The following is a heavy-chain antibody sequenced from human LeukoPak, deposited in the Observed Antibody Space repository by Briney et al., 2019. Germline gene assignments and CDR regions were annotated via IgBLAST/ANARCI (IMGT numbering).Heavy chain of an antibody. CDR2: ISSSSSYI. J-gene: IGHJ3*02. CDR3: ARKISSGWDDAFDI. Sequence: GGSLRLSCAASGLTFSSYSMNWVRQAPGKGLEWVSSISSSSSYIYYADSVKGRFTISRDNTKNSLYLQMNSLRAEDTAVYYCARKISSGWDDAFDIWGQGTMVTVSS. CDR1: GLTFSSYS. V-gene: IGHV3-21*01. D-gene: IGHD6-19*01.